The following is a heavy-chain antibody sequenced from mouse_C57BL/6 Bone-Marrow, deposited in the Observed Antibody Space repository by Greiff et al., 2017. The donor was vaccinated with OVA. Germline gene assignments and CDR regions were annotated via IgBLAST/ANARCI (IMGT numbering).Heavy chain of an antibody. Sequence: VMLVESGGDLVKPGGSLKLSCAASGFTFSSYGMSWVRQTPDKRLEWVATISSGGSYTYYPDSVKGRFTISRDNAKNTLYLQMSSLKSEDTAMYYCARLLRDYWGQGTTLTVSS. V-gene: IGHV5-6*02. CDR3: ARLLRDY. D-gene: IGHD1-1*01. CDR2: ISSGGSYT. J-gene: IGHJ2*01. CDR1: GFTFSSYG.